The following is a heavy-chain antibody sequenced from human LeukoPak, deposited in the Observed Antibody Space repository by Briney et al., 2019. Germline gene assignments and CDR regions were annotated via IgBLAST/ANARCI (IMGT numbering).Heavy chain of an antibody. CDR3: ARDSIVGATPFDY. CDR1: GFTFSSYA. Sequence: PGGSLRLSCAASGFTFSSYAMNWVRQAPGKGLEWVSSISSSSSYIYYADSVKGRFTISRDNAKNSLYLQMNSLRAEDTAVYYCARDSIVGATPFDYWGQGTLVTVSS. CDR2: ISSSSSYI. D-gene: IGHD1-26*01. V-gene: IGHV3-21*01. J-gene: IGHJ4*02.